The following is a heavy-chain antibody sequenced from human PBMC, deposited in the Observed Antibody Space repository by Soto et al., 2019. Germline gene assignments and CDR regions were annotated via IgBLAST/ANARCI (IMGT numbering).Heavy chain of an antibody. CDR3: VREYYYGMDV. V-gene: IGHV3-11*05. CDR1: GFTFSAYY. CDR2: ITSSSDYT. J-gene: IGHJ6*02. Sequence: QEQLVESGGGLVRPGVSLRLSCAASGFTFSAYYMTWMRQAPGKGLEWVSYITSSSDYTNYAGSVKGRFTISRDNAKNSLYLQMNSLRVEDTAVYYCVREYYYGMDVWGQGTTVTVSS.